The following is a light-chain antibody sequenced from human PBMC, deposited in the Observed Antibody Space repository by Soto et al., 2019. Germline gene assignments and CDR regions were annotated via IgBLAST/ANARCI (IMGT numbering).Light chain of an antibody. V-gene: IGLV1-44*01. CDR3: SAWDDSLNRPV. J-gene: IGLJ2*01. CDR2: DNY. CDR1: RSNIGTNT. Sequence: QSVLTQAPSASGAPGQRVTMSCSGSRSNIGTNTVNWYQQRPGTPPKFLNYDNYRRPSGVPDRFSGSQSGTSASLAINGLQSEDEAYYYCSAWDDSLNRPVFGGGTKLTVL.